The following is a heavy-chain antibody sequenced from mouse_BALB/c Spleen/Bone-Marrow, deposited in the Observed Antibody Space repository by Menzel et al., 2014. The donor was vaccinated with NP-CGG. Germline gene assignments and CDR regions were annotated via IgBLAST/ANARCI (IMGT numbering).Heavy chain of an antibody. D-gene: IGHD2-1*01. CDR1: GYTFTTYT. CDR3: ARVYGNYDAMDY. Sequence: VKLMESGAELARPGASVKMSCRASGYTFTTYTMHWVKHRPGQGLEWIGYINPSSGYTYYSQKFKDKATLTADKSSSAAYLQLSSLTSEDSAVYYCARVYGNYDAMDYWGQGTSVTVSS. CDR2: INPSSGYT. J-gene: IGHJ4*01. V-gene: IGHV1-4*01.